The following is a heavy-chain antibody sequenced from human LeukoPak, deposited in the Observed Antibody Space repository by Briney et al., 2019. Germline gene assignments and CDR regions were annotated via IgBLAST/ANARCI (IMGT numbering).Heavy chain of an antibody. CDR2: IYYSGST. J-gene: IGHJ3*02. CDR1: GGSISSGGYY. Sequence: SQTLSLTCTVSGGSISSGGYYWRWIRQHPGKGLEWIGYIYYSGSTYYNPSLKSRVTISVDTSKNQFSLKLSSVTAADTAVYYCARDGLPGAFDIWGQGTMVTVSS. V-gene: IGHV4-31*03. CDR3: ARDGLPGAFDI.